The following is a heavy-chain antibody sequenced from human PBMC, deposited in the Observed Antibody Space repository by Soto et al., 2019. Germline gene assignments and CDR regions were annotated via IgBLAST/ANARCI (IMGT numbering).Heavy chain of an antibody. D-gene: IGHD3-3*01. CDR1: GYTFTSYY. J-gene: IGHJ6*02. Sequence: SLKVSCKASGYTFTSYYMHWVRQSPGQGLEWMGIINPSGGSTSYAQKFQGRVTMTRDTSTSTVYMELSSLRSEDTAVYYCARDFGVVNYYYYYYGMDVWGRGTTVTVSS. CDR2: INPSGGST. V-gene: IGHV1-46*01. CDR3: ARDFGVVNYYYYYYGMDV.